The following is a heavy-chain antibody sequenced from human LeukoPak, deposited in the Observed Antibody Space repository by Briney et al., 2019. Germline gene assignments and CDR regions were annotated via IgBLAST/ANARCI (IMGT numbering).Heavy chain of an antibody. J-gene: IGHJ4*02. V-gene: IGHV4-34*01. D-gene: IGHD3-10*01. CDR1: GGSFSGYS. Sequence: SETLSLTCAVYGGSFSGYSWSWICRPPGEGLEWIGGFNHSGSTHHNPSLKSRVTIPVDTPKNQFSLKLSSVTAAHRAVYYCARGLQVLWFGELLSHVVHYWDQGTLVTVPS. CDR3: ARGLQVLWFGELLSHVVHY. CDR2: FNHSGST.